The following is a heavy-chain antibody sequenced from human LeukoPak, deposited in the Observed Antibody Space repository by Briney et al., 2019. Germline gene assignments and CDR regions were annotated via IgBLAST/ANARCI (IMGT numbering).Heavy chain of an antibody. CDR1: GGSISRYY. CDR3: ARDPRFLEWSTGALFDY. J-gene: IGHJ4*02. D-gene: IGHD3-3*01. V-gene: IGHV4-4*07. CDR2: IYTSGKT. Sequence: SETLSLTCTVSGGSISRYYWSWIRLPAGKGLEWIGRIYTSGKTNYNPSLKSRVTMSVDTSKNQFSLNLSSMTAADTAVYYCARDPRFLEWSTGALFDYWGQGTLVTVSS.